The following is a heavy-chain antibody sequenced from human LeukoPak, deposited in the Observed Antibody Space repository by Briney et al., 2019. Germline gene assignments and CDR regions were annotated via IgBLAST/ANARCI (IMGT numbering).Heavy chain of an antibody. Sequence: PSETLSLTCAVYGGSFSGYYWSWIRQPPGKGLEWIGEINHSGSTYYNPSLKSRVTISVDTSKNQFSLKLSSVTAADTAVYYCARWDLHGSSSAIDYWGQGTLVTVSS. CDR2: INHSGST. V-gene: IGHV4-34*01. D-gene: IGHD6-6*01. J-gene: IGHJ4*02. CDR3: ARWDLHGSSSAIDY. CDR1: GGSFSGYY.